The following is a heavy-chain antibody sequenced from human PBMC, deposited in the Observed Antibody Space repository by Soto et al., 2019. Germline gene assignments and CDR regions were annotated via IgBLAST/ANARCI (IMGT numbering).Heavy chain of an antibody. CDR2: IYPGDSET. Sequence: GESLKISCQCSGYTFSNFWIAWVRQLPGKGLEYMGIIYPGDSETRYSPSFHGKVTISADRSIGTAYLQWSSLEASDSAFYFCARSPRSSPYFDYWGQGSLVTVSS. V-gene: IGHV5-51*01. CDR1: GYTFSNFW. J-gene: IGHJ4*02. CDR3: ARSPRSSPYFDY. D-gene: IGHD6-13*01.